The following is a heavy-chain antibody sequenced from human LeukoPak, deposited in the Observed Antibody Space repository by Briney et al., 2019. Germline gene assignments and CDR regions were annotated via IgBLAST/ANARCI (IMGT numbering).Heavy chain of an antibody. CDR2: ISGSGANI. D-gene: IGHD2-8*01. Sequence: PGGSLRLSCAASGFTFSYVYMTWIRQAPGKGLEWVSYISGSGANIFYADSVKGRFTVSRDNAKNSLYLQMNSLRGEDTAIYYCARKAFVLGGTIIVPDAFEIWGQGTLVTVSS. J-gene: IGHJ3*02. V-gene: IGHV3-11*04. CDR3: ARKAFVLGGTIIVPDAFEI. CDR1: GFTFSYVY.